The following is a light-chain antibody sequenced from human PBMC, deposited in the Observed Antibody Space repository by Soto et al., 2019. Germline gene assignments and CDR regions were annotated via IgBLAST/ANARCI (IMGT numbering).Light chain of an antibody. CDR2: GAS. V-gene: IGKV3-20*01. CDR1: QGVTPAY. J-gene: IGKJ3*01. CDR3: QQYGGSPLFT. Sequence: EIVLTQSPGTLSLSPGDRATLSCRASQGVTPAYLAWYQHKPGQAPRLLIYGASHRATGIPDRFSGSGSGTDFTLTITTLEPEDFAVYSCQQYGGSPLFTFGPGTRGDFK.